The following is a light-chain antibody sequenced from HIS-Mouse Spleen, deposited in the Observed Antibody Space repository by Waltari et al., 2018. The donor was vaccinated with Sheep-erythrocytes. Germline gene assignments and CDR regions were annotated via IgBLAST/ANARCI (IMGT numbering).Light chain of an antibody. CDR1: SNIVGNQG. V-gene: IGLV10-54*02. Sequence: QAGLTQPPSVSKGLRQTATLTCTGNSNIVGNQGAAWLQQHQGHPPKLLSYRNINRPAGTSGSFSATKAGNTASLTISGLQAEDEADYYCCSYAGSYNHVFATGTKVTVL. J-gene: IGLJ1*01. CDR3: CSYAGSYNHV. CDR2: RNI.